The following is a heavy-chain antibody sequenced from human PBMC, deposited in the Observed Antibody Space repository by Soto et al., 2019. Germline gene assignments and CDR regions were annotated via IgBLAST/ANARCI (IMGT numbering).Heavy chain of an antibody. J-gene: IGHJ6*02. V-gene: IGHV4-34*01. Sequence: SETLSLTCAVYGGSFSGYYWSWIRQPPGKGLEWIGEINHSGSTNYNPSLKSRVTISVDTSKNQFSLKLSSVTAADTAVYYCARPIAAAGRIEDYYYGMDVWGQGTTVTVSS. D-gene: IGHD6-13*01. CDR1: GGSFSGYY. CDR3: ARPIAAAGRIEDYYYGMDV. CDR2: INHSGST.